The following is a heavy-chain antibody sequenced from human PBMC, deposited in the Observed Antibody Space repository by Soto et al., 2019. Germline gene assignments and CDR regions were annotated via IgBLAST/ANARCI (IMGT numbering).Heavy chain of an antibody. CDR2: ISVSNGYT. Sequence: ASVKVSCKASGDPFTTYGSNWVRQAPGQGLEWMGWISVSNGYTNYAQNLQGRVTMTAETSTNVASMELTSLRSDDTAVYYCSRENAAAASPTLDYWGHGTLVTVSS. CDR1: GDPFTTYG. CDR3: SRENAAAASPTLDY. V-gene: IGHV1-18*01. D-gene: IGHD1-1*01. J-gene: IGHJ4*01.